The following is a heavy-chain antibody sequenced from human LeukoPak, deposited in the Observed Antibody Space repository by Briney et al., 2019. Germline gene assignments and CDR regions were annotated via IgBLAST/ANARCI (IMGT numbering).Heavy chain of an antibody. D-gene: IGHD3-22*01. CDR3: ARETYYYDSSGYTLDY. J-gene: IGHJ4*02. Sequence: GGSLRLSCAASGFTFNSYGMHWVRQAPGKGLEWVAFIRYDGSKSYFADSVKGRFALSRDNSKNTLYLQMSSLRPEDTAVYYCARETYYYDSSGYTLDYWGQGTLVTVSS. CDR2: IRYDGSKS. V-gene: IGHV3-30*02. CDR1: GFTFNSYG.